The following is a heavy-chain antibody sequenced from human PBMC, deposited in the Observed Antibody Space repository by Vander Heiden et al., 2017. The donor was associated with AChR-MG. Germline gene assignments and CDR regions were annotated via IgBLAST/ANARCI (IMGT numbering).Heavy chain of an antibody. CDR1: GFTSRDYY. Sequence: QVELVESGGGLVKPGGFLRLSCAASGFTSRDYYMTWIRQAPGKGLEWLVYISSSGNTIYYADSVKGRFTISRDNAKNSLYLQMNSLRGEDTAVYYCARTDYDILTGYQGYYGMDVWGQGTTVTVSS. D-gene: IGHD3-9*01. J-gene: IGHJ6*02. CDR2: ISSSGNTI. CDR3: ARTDYDILTGYQGYYGMDV. V-gene: IGHV3-11*01.